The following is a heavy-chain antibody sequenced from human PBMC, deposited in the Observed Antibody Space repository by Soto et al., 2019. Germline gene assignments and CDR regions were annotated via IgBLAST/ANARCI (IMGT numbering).Heavy chain of an antibody. CDR3: ARYIPGVRYYGLDV. D-gene: IGHD2-2*01. J-gene: IGHJ6*02. CDR1: GCTSRDLA. V-gene: IGHV3-23*01. Sequence: VGPLRVPYSASGCTSRDLARKRIRQDPGKGLEWVSLIGESGTPTYYADSVKGRFTISRDNSGNTLFLEMYSLRAEDTAVYYCARYIPGVRYYGLDVWGQGTTVTGTS. CDR2: IGESGTPT.